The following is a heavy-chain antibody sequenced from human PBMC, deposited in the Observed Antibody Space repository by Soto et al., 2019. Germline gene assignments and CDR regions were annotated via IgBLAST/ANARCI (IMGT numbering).Heavy chain of an antibody. CDR1: GGSVTAYT. D-gene: IGHD3-16*01. V-gene: IGHV1-69*12. CDR3: GTGEGVPAYPNWVDT. J-gene: IGHJ5*02. CDR2: FIPIFPTP. Sequence: QVQLVQSGAELKKPGSSVKVSCKASGGSVTAYTINWVRQAPGQGLEWIGAFIPIFPTPNYAQKFQGRVTIAADGPTNTAYTELNSLTSDDAAVYSCGTGEGVPAYPNWVDTGVQGTLVTVSS.